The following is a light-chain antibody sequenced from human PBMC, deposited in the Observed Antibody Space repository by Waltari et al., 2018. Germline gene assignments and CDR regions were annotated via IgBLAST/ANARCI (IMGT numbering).Light chain of an antibody. V-gene: IGLV1-47*01. CDR2: RNN. Sequence: QSVLTQSPSASGTPGQRVTISCSGSRSNIGSNYVYWYQQLPGTAPKLLIYRNNQRPSGVPDRFSGSKSGTSASLAISGLRSEDEADYYCAAWDDSLSGRVFGGGTKVTVL. CDR3: AAWDDSLSGRV. J-gene: IGLJ3*02. CDR1: RSNIGSNY.